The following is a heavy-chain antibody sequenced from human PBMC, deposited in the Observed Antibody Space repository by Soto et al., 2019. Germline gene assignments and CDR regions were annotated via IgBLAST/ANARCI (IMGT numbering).Heavy chain of an antibody. J-gene: IGHJ6*02. V-gene: IGHV5-10-1*01. Sequence: GESLKISCKGSGYSFTSYWISWVRQMPGKGLEWMGRIDPSDSYTNYSPSFQDHVTISADKSISTAYLQWSSLKASDTAMYYCARFEYSSSSGGSYYYGMDVWGQGTTVTVSS. CDR2: IDPSDSYT. CDR1: GYSFTSYW. CDR3: ARFEYSSSSGGSYYYGMDV. D-gene: IGHD6-6*01.